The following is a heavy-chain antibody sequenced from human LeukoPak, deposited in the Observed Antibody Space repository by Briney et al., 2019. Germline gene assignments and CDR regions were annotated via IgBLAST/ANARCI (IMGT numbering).Heavy chain of an antibody. CDR3: ARVGVIGSPYYYYMDV. Sequence: GALVKVSCKASGYTFTSYDINWVRQATGQGLEWMGWMNPNSGNTGYAQKFQGRVTITRNTSISTAYMELSSLRSEDTAVYYCARVGVIGSPYYYYMDVWGKGTTVTVSS. CDR2: MNPNSGNT. D-gene: IGHD3-22*01. J-gene: IGHJ6*03. V-gene: IGHV1-8*03. CDR1: GYTFTSYD.